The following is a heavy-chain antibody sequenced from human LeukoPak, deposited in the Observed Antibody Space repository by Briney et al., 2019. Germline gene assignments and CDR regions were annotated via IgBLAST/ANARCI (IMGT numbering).Heavy chain of an antibody. D-gene: IGHD3-10*01. V-gene: IGHV4-30-4*01. Sequence: SETLSLTCTVSGGSISSGDYYWSWIRQPPGKGLEWIGYIYYSGSTYYNPSLKSRVTISVDTSKNQFSLKLSSVTAADTAVYYCASSGGFGELLPFDYWGQGTLVTVSS. CDR3: ASSGGFGELLPFDY. CDR1: GGSISSGDYY. J-gene: IGHJ4*02. CDR2: IYYSGST.